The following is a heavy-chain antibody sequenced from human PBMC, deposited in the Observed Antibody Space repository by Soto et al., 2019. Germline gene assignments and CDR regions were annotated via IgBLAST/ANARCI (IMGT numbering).Heavy chain of an antibody. J-gene: IGHJ4*02. D-gene: IGHD1-20*01. CDR2: IRNKPNGHTT. V-gene: IGHV3-72*01. CDR3: STTVITAPLFEY. Sequence: EVQLVESGGGLVQPGGSLRLSCAGSGFTFSGHYMDWVRQAPGKGLEWLGRIRNKPNGHTTAYAASVKGRFTISRDDSRNLVYLQMNSLKSADTALYYCSTTVITAPLFEYWGQGTLVAVSS. CDR1: GFTFSGHY.